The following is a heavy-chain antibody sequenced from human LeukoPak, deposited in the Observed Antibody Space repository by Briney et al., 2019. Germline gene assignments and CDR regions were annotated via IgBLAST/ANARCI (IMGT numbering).Heavy chain of an antibody. CDR3: ARRGQQPTLDY. CDR1: GGPISSDDYY. V-gene: IGHV4-39*01. CDR2: IYYGGST. Sequence: SETLSLTCTVSGGPISSDDYYWARIPQPPGKVLEWLGSIYYGGSTSYNPSIKSRLTISVDTSKNQFSLRMTSVTASDTAVYYCARRGQQPTLDYWGQGTLVTVSS. D-gene: IGHD6-13*01. J-gene: IGHJ4*02.